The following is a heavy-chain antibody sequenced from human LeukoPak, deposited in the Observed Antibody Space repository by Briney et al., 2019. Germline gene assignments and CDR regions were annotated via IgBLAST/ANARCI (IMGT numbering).Heavy chain of an antibody. CDR1: GFTFSSYS. CDR3: ARGVGDTGNNWFDP. Sequence: GGSLRLSCAAPGFTFSSYSMNWVRQAPGKGLEWVSSISGSSSYIYYADSVKGRFTISRDNAKNSLYLQMNSLIAEDTAVYYCARGVGDTGNNWFDPWGQGTLVTVSS. D-gene: IGHD2-21*02. V-gene: IGHV3-21*01. CDR2: ISGSSSYI. J-gene: IGHJ5*02.